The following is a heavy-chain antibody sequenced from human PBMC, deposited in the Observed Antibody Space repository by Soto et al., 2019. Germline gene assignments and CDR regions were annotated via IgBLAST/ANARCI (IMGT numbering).Heavy chain of an antibody. CDR2: IIPIFGTA. J-gene: IGHJ6*02. D-gene: IGHD2-2*01. V-gene: IGHV1-69*13. CDR3: ARDIVVVPAAMFETYYYYGMDV. CDR1: GGTFSSYA. Sequence: SVKVSCKASGGTFSSYAISWVRQAPGQGLEWMGGIIPIFGTANYAQKFQGRVTITADESTSTAYMELSSLRSEDTAVYYCARDIVVVPAAMFETYYYYGMDVWGQGTTVTVSS.